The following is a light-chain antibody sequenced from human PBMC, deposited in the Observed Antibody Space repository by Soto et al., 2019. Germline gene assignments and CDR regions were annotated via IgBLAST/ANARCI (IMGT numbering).Light chain of an antibody. V-gene: IGKV1-5*03. J-gene: IGKJ1*01. CDR1: QSINSW. CDR3: QQYTSYST. CDR2: KAS. Sequence: DIQMTQSPSTLSASVGDRVTITCRASQSINSWLAWYQQKPGRAPKLLIYKASSLESGVPSRFSGRGSGTEFTLTISSLQPDDFATYYCQQYTSYSTFGQGTKVEI.